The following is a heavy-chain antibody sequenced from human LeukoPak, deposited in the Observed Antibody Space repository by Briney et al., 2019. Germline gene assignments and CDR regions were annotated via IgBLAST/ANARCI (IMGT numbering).Heavy chain of an antibody. CDR2: IIPIFGTA. J-gene: IGHJ4*02. V-gene: IGHV1-69*05. CDR3: ARDHELELGTPRY. Sequence: GSSVKVSCKASGCTFSSYTISWVRQAPGQGLEWMGRIIPIFGTANYAQKFQGRVTITTDEATSTAYLELNSLRSEDTAVYYCARDHELELGTPRYWGQGTLVTVSS. CDR1: GCTFSSYT. D-gene: IGHD1-7*01.